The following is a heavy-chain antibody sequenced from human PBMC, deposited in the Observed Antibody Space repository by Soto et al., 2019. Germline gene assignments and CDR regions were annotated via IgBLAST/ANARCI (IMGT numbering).Heavy chain of an antibody. CDR2: ISSSGDRT. V-gene: IGHV3-23*01. D-gene: IGHD3-22*01. J-gene: IGHJ4*02. Sequence: EVQLLESGGGLVPPGGSLRLSCVASGFSFSNHAMNWVRQAPGKGLEWVSAISSSGDRTYYADSVKGRFTISRDNSKNTLYLQMNGLRADDTAVYYCARLPSPNYFDSSGFDYWGQGTLVSVSS. CDR1: GFSFSNHA. CDR3: ARLPSPNYFDSSGFDY.